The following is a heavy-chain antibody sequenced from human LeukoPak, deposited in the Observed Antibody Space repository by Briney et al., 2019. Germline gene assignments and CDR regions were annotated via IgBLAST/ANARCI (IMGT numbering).Heavy chain of an antibody. D-gene: IGHD6-13*01. V-gene: IGHV1-69*01. CDR2: IIPIFGTA. Sequence: SVKVSCKASGGTFSSYAISWVRQAPGQGLEWMGGIIPIFGTANYAQKFQGGVTITADESTSTAYMELSSLRSEDTAVYYCARGYSSSWTDAFDIWGQGTMVTVSS. CDR3: ARGYSSSWTDAFDI. CDR1: GGTFSSYA. J-gene: IGHJ3*02.